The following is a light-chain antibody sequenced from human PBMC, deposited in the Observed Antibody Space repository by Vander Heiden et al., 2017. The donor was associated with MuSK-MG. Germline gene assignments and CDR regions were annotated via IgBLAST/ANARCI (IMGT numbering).Light chain of an antibody. CDR1: QSISSY. J-gene: IGKJ4*01. V-gene: IGKV1-39*01. Sequence: DIQMTQSPSSLSASVGDRVTITCRASQSISSYLNWYQQKPGKAPKLLIYAASSLQSGVPSRFSGSGSGTDFTLTISSLQPEDFATYYCQQSYSTPQGLTFGGGTKVXIK. CDR2: AAS. CDR3: QQSYSTPQGLT.